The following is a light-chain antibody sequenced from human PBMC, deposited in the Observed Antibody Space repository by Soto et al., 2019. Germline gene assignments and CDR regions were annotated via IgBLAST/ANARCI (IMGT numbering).Light chain of an antibody. V-gene: IGLV2-14*01. CDR1: SSDVGGYNY. CDR2: EVS. Sequence: QSALTQPASVSGSPGQSITISCTGTSSDVGGYNYVSCYQQHPGKAPKLMIYEVSNRPSGVSNRFTGSKSGNTASLTISGLHAEDEADYHCGSYTNNSTYVVFGGGTKLTVL. CDR3: GSYTNNSTYVV. J-gene: IGLJ2*01.